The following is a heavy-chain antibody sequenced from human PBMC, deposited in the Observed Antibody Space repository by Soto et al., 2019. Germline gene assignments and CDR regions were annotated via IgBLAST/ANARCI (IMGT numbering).Heavy chain of an antibody. CDR3: ASSDILTGYYARSLDY. J-gene: IGHJ4*02. V-gene: IGHV4-34*01. CDR1: GGSFSGYY. Sequence: QVQLQQWGAGLLKPSETLSLTCAVYGGSFSGYYWSWIRQPPGKGLEWIGEINHSGSTNYNPSLKCRVTISGDTYKNQLSLKRSSVAAADTAVYYCASSDILTGYYARSLDYWGQGTLVTVSS. D-gene: IGHD3-9*01. CDR2: INHSGST.